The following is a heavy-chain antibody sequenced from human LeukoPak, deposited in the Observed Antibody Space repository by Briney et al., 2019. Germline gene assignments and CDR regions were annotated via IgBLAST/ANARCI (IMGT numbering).Heavy chain of an antibody. Sequence: GSVKVSCKASGYSFTGYYMHWVRQAPGQGLEWTGWINPNSGGTNYAQKFQGRVTMTRDTSISTAYMELSRLRSDDTAVYYCARDKYRDYYDSSGYLFWGQGTLVTVSS. D-gene: IGHD3-22*01. CDR1: GYSFTGYY. J-gene: IGHJ4*02. CDR3: ARDKYRDYYDSSGYLF. CDR2: INPNSGGT. V-gene: IGHV1-2*02.